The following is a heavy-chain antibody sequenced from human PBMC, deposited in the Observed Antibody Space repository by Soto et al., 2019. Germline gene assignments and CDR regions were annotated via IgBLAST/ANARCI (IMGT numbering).Heavy chain of an antibody. Sequence: QVQLQQWGAGLLKPSETLSLTCAVYGGSFSGYYWSWIRQPPGKGLEWIGEINHSGSTNYNPSLXTTXXXSLHTPPAQHXXKXCXXTAAVTPVYYCASTYLGYWSSNSCYHYYYSYGMDVWGQGTTVTVSS. CDR3: ASTYLGYWSSNSCYHYYYSYGMDV. J-gene: IGHJ6*02. V-gene: IGHV4-34*01. CDR1: GGSFSGYY. D-gene: IGHD2-2*01. CDR2: INHSGST.